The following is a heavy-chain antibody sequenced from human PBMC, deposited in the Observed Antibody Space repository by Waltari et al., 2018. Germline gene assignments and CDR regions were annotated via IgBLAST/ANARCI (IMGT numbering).Heavy chain of an antibody. D-gene: IGHD1-20*01. CDR1: GGTFSSYA. J-gene: IGHJ6*02. CDR2: IIPIFGTA. Sequence: QVQLVQSGAEVKKPGSSVKVSCKASGGTFSSYAISWVRQATGQGLGWMGGIIPIFGTANYAQKFQGRVTITADESTSTAYMELSSLRSEDTAVYYCARASLYNWNDGMAIYYGMDVWGQGTTVTVSS. CDR3: ARASLYNWNDGMAIYYGMDV. V-gene: IGHV1-69*01.